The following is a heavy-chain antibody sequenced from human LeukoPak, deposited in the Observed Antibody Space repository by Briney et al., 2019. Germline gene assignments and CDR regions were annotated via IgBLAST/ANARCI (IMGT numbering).Heavy chain of an antibody. CDR2: ISGSGGST. V-gene: IGHV3-23*01. D-gene: IGHD3-9*01. J-gene: IGHJ4*02. CDR1: GFTFSSYA. Sequence: PGGSLRLSCAASGFTFSSYAMSWVRQAPGKGLEWVSAISGSGGSTYYADSVKGRFTISRDNSKNTLYLQTNSLRAEDTAVYYCAKVLRYFDWFHSTDYWGQGTLVTVSS. CDR3: AKVLRYFDWFHSTDY.